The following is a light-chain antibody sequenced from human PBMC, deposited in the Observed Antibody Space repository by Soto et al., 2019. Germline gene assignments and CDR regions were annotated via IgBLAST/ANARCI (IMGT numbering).Light chain of an antibody. Sequence: EIVLTHSPGSLSFSPGERATLSCRASQSVSSSYLAWYQQKPGQAPRLLIYGASSRATGIPDRFSGSGSGTDFTLTISRLEPEDFAVYYCQQFGQGTKVDIK. CDR2: GAS. V-gene: IGKV3-20*01. CDR1: QSVSSSY. CDR3: QQ. J-gene: IGKJ1*01.